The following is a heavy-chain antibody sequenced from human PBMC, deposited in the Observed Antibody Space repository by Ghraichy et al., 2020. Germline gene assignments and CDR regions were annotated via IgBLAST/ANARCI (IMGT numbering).Heavy chain of an antibody. J-gene: IGHJ5*02. Sequence: SETLSLTCTVSGASISTYYWSWIRQPPGRGLEWIGHIHASGNTNYNPSLRNRVTMSVDTSKNQFSLKLSSVTAADTAVYYCARHVKEIVQRWFDPWGQGTLVTVSS. CDR2: IHASGNT. D-gene: IGHD2-21*01. CDR3: ARHVKEIVQRWFDP. V-gene: IGHV4-4*09. CDR1: GASISTYY.